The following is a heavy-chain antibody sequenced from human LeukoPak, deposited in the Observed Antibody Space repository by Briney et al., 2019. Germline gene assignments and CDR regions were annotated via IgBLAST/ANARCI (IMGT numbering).Heavy chain of an antibody. D-gene: IGHD3-10*01. CDR1: GFAFSSYD. J-gene: IGHJ4*02. Sequence: GGSLRLSCAASGFAFSSYDMHWVRQASGKGLEWVSGIGAFGDTYYAVAVRGRLTISRDKAKNSLYLQMNSLGAGDTAVYFCARAASYNYNNRPYLFDSWGQGTLVAVSS. V-gene: IGHV3-13*01. CDR3: ARAASYNYNNRPYLFDS. CDR2: IGAFGDT.